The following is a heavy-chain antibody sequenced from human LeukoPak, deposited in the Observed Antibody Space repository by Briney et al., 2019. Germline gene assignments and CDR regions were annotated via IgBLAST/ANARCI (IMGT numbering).Heavy chain of an antibody. CDR2: ISAFNGNA. Sequence: ASVKVSCKASGYTFTSYGITWVRQAPGQGLEWMGWISAFNGNAHYAQKLQGRVTMTTDTFTTTAYMELRSLISDDTAVYYCARDRTSTVSSPSDSFDIWGKGTMVTVSS. CDR1: GYTFTSYG. J-gene: IGHJ3*02. D-gene: IGHD5/OR15-5a*01. CDR3: ARDRTSTVSSPSDSFDI. V-gene: IGHV1-18*01.